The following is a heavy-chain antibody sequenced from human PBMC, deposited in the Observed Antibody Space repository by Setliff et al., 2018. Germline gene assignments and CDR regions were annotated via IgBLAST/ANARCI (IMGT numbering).Heavy chain of an antibody. CDR3: VKDVVGYSSTWPKRDYFDY. CDR1: GFTFNTYA. Sequence: GESLRLSCAASGFTFNTYAMSWVRQPPGKGLEWVSSISDTALGIYYADSVRGRFTISRDNSKKTLYLQMNSLRAEDTAVYYCVKDVVGYSSTWPKRDYFDYWGQGTLVTVYS. CDR2: ISDTALGI. V-gene: IGHV3-23*01. J-gene: IGHJ4*02. D-gene: IGHD6-13*01.